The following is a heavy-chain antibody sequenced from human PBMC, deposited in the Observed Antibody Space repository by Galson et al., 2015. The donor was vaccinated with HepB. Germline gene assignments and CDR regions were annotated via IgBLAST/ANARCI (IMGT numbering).Heavy chain of an antibody. V-gene: IGHV3-30*03. CDR2: ISFNGDNR. D-gene: IGHD5-24*01. CDR3: AREGGDGYNLGGAFDI. Sequence: LRLSCAASGFTFSSYWMSWVRQAPGKGLEWVALISFNGDNRFYAESVKGRFTISRDNSEHTLFLQVNSLTTEDTAVYYCAREGGDGYNLGGAFDIWGQGTVVAVSS. J-gene: IGHJ3*02. CDR1: GFTFSSYW.